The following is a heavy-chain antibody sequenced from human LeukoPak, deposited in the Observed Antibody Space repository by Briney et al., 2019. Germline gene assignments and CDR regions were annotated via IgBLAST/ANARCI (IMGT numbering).Heavy chain of an antibody. CDR3: VTHYKWDLLVHAFDF. V-gene: IGHV3-33*01. CDR1: GIPFKEYG. D-gene: IGHD1-26*01. CDR2: IWHDGSPT. J-gene: IGHJ3*01. Sequence: GGSLRLSCAVSGIPFKEYGMHWVRQAPGKGLEWVATIWHDGSPTMYADSAKGRFTISRDDSRNMLYLQMNSLRAEDTAEYYCVTHYKWDLLVHAFDFWGQGTRVTVSS.